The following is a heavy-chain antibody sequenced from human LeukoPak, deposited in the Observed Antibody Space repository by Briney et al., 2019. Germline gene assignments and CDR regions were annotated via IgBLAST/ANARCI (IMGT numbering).Heavy chain of an antibody. J-gene: IGHJ2*01. CDR1: GGSISSYY. CDR3: ARPAGRHLRLWYFDL. D-gene: IGHD4-17*01. Sequence: PSETLSLTCTVSGGSISSYYWSWIRQPPGKGLEWIGYIYYSGSTNYNPSLKSRVTISVDTSKNQFSLKLSSVTAADTAVYYCARPAGRHLRLWYFDLWGRGTLVTVSS. CDR2: IYYSGST. V-gene: IGHV4-59*12.